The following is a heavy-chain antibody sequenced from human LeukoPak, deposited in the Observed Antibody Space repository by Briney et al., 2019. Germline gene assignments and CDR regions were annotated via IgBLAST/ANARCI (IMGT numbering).Heavy chain of an antibody. V-gene: IGHV4-34*01. Sequence: SETLSLTCAVYGGSFSGYYWSWIRQPPGKGLEWIGEINHSGSTNYNPSLKSRVTISVDTSKNQFSLKLSSVTTADTAVYYCARGPYYYGSGSYLDHWGQGTLVTVSS. D-gene: IGHD3-10*01. CDR2: INHSGST. CDR1: GGSFSGYY. CDR3: ARGPYYYGSGSYLDH. J-gene: IGHJ4*02.